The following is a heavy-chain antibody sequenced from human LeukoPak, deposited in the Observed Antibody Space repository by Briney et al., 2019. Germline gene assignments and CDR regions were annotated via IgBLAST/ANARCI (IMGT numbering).Heavy chain of an antibody. V-gene: IGHV3-66*01. J-gene: IGHJ4*02. CDR3: ARDRGYSYGFLSGYFDY. CDR2: IYSGGST. CDR1: GFTVSSNY. D-gene: IGHD5-18*01. Sequence: GGSLRLSCAASGFTVSSNYMSWVRQAPGKGLEWVSVIYSGGSTYYADSVKGRLTISRDNSKNTLYLQISSLRAEDTAVYYCARDRGYSYGFLSGYFDYWGQGTLVTVSS.